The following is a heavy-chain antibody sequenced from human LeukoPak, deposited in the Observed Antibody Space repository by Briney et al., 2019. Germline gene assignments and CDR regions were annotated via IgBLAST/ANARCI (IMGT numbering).Heavy chain of an antibody. CDR1: GGPISSGSYY. J-gene: IGHJ4*02. D-gene: IGHD3-10*01. CDR3: ARGGVRGVSAAYYFDY. Sequence: SETLSLTCTVSGGPISSGSYYWSWIRQPAGKGLEWIGRIHTSGSTNYNPSLKSRVTISVDTSKNQFSLKLSSVTAADTAVYYCARGGVRGVSAAYYFDYWGQGTLVTVSS. CDR2: IHTSGST. V-gene: IGHV4-61*02.